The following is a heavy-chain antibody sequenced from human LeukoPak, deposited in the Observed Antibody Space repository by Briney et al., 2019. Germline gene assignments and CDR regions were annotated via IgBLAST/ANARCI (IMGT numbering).Heavy chain of an antibody. Sequence: SETLSLTCNVFGVSISNYFWSWLRQPAGKGLEWIGRFYASGTTYYNPSLRSRVTLSMDTSKNHFSLKLTSVTAADTAVYYCARTHCVGRSCDTFDPWGQGTLVTVSS. V-gene: IGHV4-4*07. J-gene: IGHJ5*02. CDR1: GVSISNYF. CDR3: ARTHCVGRSCDTFDP. CDR2: FYASGTT. D-gene: IGHD2-21*01.